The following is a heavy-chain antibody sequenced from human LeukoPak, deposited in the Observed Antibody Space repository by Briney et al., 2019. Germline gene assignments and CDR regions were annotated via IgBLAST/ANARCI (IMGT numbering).Heavy chain of an antibody. Sequence: PGGSLRLSCAASGFTFSDYYVSWIRQAPGKGLEWVSYISSSSSYTNYADSVKGRFTISRDNAKNSLYLQMNSLRAEDTAVYYCARVSGRSSSWLDYWGQGTLVTVSS. J-gene: IGHJ4*02. CDR3: ARVSGRSSSWLDY. D-gene: IGHD6-13*01. CDR2: ISSSSSYT. CDR1: GFTFSDYY. V-gene: IGHV3-11*06.